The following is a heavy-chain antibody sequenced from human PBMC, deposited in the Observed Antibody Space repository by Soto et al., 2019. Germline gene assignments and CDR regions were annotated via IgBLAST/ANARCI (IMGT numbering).Heavy chain of an antibody. CDR2: IYYSGST. CDR3: ARVVVAATYYYYYFMDF. D-gene: IGHD2-15*01. V-gene: IGHV4-59*01. CDR1: GVSISSYY. J-gene: IGHJ6*03. Sequence: SETLSLTCTVSGVSISSYYWSWIRQPPGKGLEWIGYIYYSGSTNYNPSLKSRVTISVDTSKNQFSLKLSSVTAADTAVYYCARVVVAATYYYYYFMDFWGKGTSVTVSS.